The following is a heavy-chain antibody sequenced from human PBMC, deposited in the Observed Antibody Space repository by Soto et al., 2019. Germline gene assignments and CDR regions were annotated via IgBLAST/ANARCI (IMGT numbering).Heavy chain of an antibody. V-gene: IGHV4-30-4*01. D-gene: IGHD4-17*01. CDR2: IYYSGST. CDR3: AREDDYDVDY. J-gene: IGHJ4*02. Sequence: SETLSLTCTVSGGSISSGDYYWGWIRQPPGKGLEWIGYIYYSGSTYYNPSLKSRVTISVDTSKNQFSLKLSSVTAADTAVYYCAREDDYDVDYWGQGTLVTVSS. CDR1: GGSISSGDYY.